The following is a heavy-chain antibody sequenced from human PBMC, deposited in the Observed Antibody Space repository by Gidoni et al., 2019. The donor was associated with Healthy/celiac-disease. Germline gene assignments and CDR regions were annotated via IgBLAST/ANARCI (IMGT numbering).Heavy chain of an antibody. J-gene: IGHJ4*02. CDR2: IYPGDSDT. D-gene: IGHD3-10*01. Sequence: EVQLVQSGAEVKQPGESLKISCKGSGYSFTSYLIGWVRQMPGKGLEWMGIIYPGDSDTRYSPSFQGQVTISADKSISTAYLQWSSLKASDTAMYYCARLHETGLLWFGEEYYFDYWGQGTLVTVSS. CDR1: GYSFTSYL. V-gene: IGHV5-51*01. CDR3: ARLHETGLLWFGEEYYFDY.